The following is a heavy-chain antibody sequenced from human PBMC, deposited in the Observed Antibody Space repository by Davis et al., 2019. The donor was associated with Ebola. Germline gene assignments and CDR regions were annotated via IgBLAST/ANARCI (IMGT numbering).Heavy chain of an antibody. J-gene: IGHJ4*02. Sequence: GESLKISCAASGFTFSSENMNWVRQAPGKGLEWVSVISTTGGSTFYADSVKGRFTISRDNSKNTLYLQMNNLRAEDTAVYYCTSRYGSGTFFTYWGQGTLVTVSS. CDR1: GFTFSSEN. D-gene: IGHD3-10*01. CDR2: ISTTGGST. CDR3: TSRYGSGTFFTY. V-gene: IGHV3-23*01.